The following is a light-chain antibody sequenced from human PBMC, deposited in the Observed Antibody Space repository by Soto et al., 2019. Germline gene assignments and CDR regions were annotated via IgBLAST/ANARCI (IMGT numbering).Light chain of an antibody. CDR1: QSISSY. V-gene: IGKV1-39*01. Sequence: DIQMTQSPSSLSASGGDRVTITCRASQSISSYLNWYQQKPGKAPKLLIYAASSLQSGVPSRFSGSGSGTDFTLTISSLQPEDFATYYCQQSYSTPPWTFGQGTKVEIK. CDR2: AAS. CDR3: QQSYSTPPWT. J-gene: IGKJ1*01.